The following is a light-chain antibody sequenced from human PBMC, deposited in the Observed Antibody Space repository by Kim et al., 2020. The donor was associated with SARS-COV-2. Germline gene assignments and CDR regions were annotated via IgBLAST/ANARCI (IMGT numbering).Light chain of an antibody. J-gene: IGKJ1*01. V-gene: IGKV3-20*01. Sequence: SPGERVTLSCRASQSVTSSYLAWYQQKPGQAPRLLIYGASSRATGIPDRFSGSGSGTDFTLTISRLEPEDFTVYYCQQYGSSFWTFGQGTKVDIK. CDR2: GAS. CDR1: QSVTSSY. CDR3: QQYGSSFWT.